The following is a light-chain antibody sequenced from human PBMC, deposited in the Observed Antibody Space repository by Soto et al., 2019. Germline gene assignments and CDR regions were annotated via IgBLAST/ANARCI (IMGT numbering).Light chain of an antibody. CDR3: QQYSNSPT. CDR2: DAS. CDR1: QSVSSS. V-gene: IGKV3D-15*01. Sequence: EIVMTQSPATLSVSPGERATLSCRASQSVSSSLAWYQLKPGQAPRLLIYDASTRATGIPVRFSGRGSGTEFTHTISSLQSEDIAVYSCQQYSNSPTFGQGTKVEIK. J-gene: IGKJ1*01.